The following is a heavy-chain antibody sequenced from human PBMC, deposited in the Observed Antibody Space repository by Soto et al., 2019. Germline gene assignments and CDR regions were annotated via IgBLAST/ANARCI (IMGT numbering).Heavy chain of an antibody. V-gene: IGHV1-2*04. CDR3: ARRGRGGGWFDP. D-gene: IGHD3-10*01. CDR2: INPNSGGT. J-gene: IGHJ5*02. CDR1: GYTFTGYY. Sequence: QVQLVQSGAEVKKPGASVKVSCKASGYTFTGYYMHWVRQAPGQGLEWMGWINPNSGGTNYAQKFQGWVTMTRDTSISEADMELSRRRSGATAVYDGARRGRGGGWFDPWGQGTLVTVSS.